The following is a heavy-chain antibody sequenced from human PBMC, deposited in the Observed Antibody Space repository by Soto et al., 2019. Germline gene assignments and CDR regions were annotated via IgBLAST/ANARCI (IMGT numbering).Heavy chain of an antibody. V-gene: IGHV1-3*01. Sequence: QVQLVQSGAEVKKPGASVKVSCKASGYTFTSYAMHWVRQAPGQRLEWMGWINAGNGNTKYSQKFQGRVTITRDTSASTAYMELSSLRSEDTAVYYCARERRGITMIVETWFDPWGQGTLVTVSS. D-gene: IGHD3-22*01. CDR1: GYTFTSYA. CDR3: ARERRGITMIVETWFDP. J-gene: IGHJ5*02. CDR2: INAGNGNT.